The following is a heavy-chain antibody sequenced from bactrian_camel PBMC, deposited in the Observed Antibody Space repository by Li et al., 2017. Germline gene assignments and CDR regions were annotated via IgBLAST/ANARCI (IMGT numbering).Heavy chain of an antibody. D-gene: IGHD5*01. CDR2: IDIDGST. Sequence: VQLVESGGGSEQAGGSLRLSCAASVHISSSSCMGWFRRSPGKEDEGVATIDIDGSTSYADSVKGRFTIYKDNAKNTVYLQMNSLKPKDTARYYCAAETTYANWVPGFARGWVPNVESFGYWGQGTQVTGS. CDR3: AAETTYANWVPGFARGWVPNVESFGY. CDR1: VHISSSSC. J-gene: IGHJ6*01. V-gene: IGHV3S53*01.